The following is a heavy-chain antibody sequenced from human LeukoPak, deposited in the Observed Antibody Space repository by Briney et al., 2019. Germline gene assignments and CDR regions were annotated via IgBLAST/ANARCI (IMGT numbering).Heavy chain of an antibody. CDR3: ARGPLYLQWFGEPHSVRAFDI. CDR2: INHSGST. J-gene: IGHJ3*02. V-gene: IGHV4-34*01. D-gene: IGHD3-10*01. Sequence: SETLSLTCAVYGGSFSGYYWSWIRQPPGKGLEWIGEINHSGSTNYNPSLKSRVTISVDTSKNQFSLKLSSVTAADTAVYYCARGPLYLQWFGEPHSVRAFDIWGQGTMVTVSS. CDR1: GGSFSGYY.